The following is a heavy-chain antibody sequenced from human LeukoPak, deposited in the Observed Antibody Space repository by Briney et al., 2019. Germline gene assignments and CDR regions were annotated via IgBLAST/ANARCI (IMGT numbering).Heavy chain of an antibody. D-gene: IGHD3-3*01. CDR1: GFTVSSNY. CDR2: ISSSSSCI. CDR3: AREGVTIFGVVTPNWFDP. J-gene: IGHJ5*02. Sequence: GGSLRLSRAASGFTVSSNYMSWVRQAPGKGLEWVSSISSSSSCIYYADSVKGRFTISRDNAKNSLYLQMNSLRAEDTAVYYCAREGVTIFGVVTPNWFDPWGQGTLVTVSS. V-gene: IGHV3-21*01.